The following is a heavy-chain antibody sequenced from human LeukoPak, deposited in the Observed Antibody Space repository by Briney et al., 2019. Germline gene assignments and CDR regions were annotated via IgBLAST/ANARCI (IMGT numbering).Heavy chain of an antibody. CDR1: GGSFSGYY. Sequence: SETLSLTCAVYGGSFSGYYWSWIRQPPGKGLEWLGEINHSGSTNYNPSLKSRVTISVDTSKNQFSLKLSSVTAADTAVYYCARSWMADIVVVPAASRGYWFDRWGQGTLVTVSS. CDR3: ARSWMADIVVVPAASRGYWFDR. D-gene: IGHD2-2*01. V-gene: IGHV4-34*01. J-gene: IGHJ5*02. CDR2: INHSGST.